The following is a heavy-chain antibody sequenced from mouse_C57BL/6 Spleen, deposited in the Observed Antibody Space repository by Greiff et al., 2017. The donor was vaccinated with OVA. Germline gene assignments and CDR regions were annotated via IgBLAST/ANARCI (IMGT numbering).Heavy chain of an antibody. V-gene: IGHV1-18*01. Sequence: EVQLQQSGPELVKPGASVKIPCKASGYTFTDYNMDWVKQSHGKSLEWIGDINPNNGGTIYNQKFKGKATLTVDKSSSTAYMELRSLTSEDTAVYYCARSGNYDYDVAWFAYWGQGTLVTVSA. CDR3: ARSGNYDYDVAWFAY. J-gene: IGHJ3*01. CDR1: GYTFTDYN. D-gene: IGHD2-4*01. CDR2: INPNNGGT.